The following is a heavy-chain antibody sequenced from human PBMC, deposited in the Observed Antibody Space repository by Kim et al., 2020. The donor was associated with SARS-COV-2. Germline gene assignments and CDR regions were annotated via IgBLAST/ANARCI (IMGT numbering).Heavy chain of an antibody. J-gene: IGHJ4*02. V-gene: IGHV3-74*01. CDR1: GFTFSSYW. Sequence: GGSLRLSCAASGFTFSSYWMHWVRQAPGKWLVWVSRINSDGGTTSYADSVKGRFTISRDNAKSTLYLQMNSLRAEDTAVYYCASRRYTGTYYYFDYWGQGTLVTLST. CDR3: ASRRYTGTYYYFDY. CDR2: INSDGGTT. D-gene: IGHD1-26*01.